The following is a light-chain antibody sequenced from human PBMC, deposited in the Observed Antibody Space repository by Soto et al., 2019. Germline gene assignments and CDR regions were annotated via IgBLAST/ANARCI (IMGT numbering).Light chain of an antibody. Sequence: DIVMTQSPDSLAVSLGERATINCKSSQSVLYSSNNKNYLAWYQQKPGQPPKLLIYWASTRESGVPDRFSGSGSGTDFTLTISSLQAEDVAVYYCQQRSNWPITFGQGTKVDIK. J-gene: IGKJ1*01. CDR3: QQRSNWPIT. CDR2: WAS. CDR1: QSVLYSSNNKNY. V-gene: IGKV4-1*01.